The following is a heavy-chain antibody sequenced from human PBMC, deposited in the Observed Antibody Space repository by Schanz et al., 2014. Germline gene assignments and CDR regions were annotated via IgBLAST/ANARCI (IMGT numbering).Heavy chain of an antibody. V-gene: IGHV1-69*04. CDR2: IIPSLGLA. D-gene: IGHD2-21*01. J-gene: IGHJ4*02. CDR1: GGTFSSFG. Sequence: QVQLVQSGAEVKKPGSSVKVSCKASGGTFSSFGINWVRQAPGQGLEWMGRIIPSLGLAKYEQKFQDKVTITADTSTTTAYMELSGLRSEDTAVYYCARDRLECGAECYSVEVFEIWGQGTLXTVSS. CDR3: ARDRLECGAECYSVEVFEI.